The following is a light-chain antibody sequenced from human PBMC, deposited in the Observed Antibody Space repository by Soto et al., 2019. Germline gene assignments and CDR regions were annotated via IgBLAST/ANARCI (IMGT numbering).Light chain of an antibody. CDR1: ISDVGSYNY. Sequence: QSVLTQPASVSGSPGQSITISCTGTISDVGSYNYVSWYQQYPGKAPKLMIYDVSTRPSGVSDRFSGSKSGNTASLTISGLRAEDEADYYCGSYTSSKTEVFGTGTKVTVL. V-gene: IGLV2-14*03. CDR3: GSYTSSKTEV. CDR2: DVS. J-gene: IGLJ1*01.